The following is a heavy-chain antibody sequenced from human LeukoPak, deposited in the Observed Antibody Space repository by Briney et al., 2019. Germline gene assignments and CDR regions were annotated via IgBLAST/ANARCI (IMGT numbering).Heavy chain of an antibody. CDR1: GFSFSNHW. Sequence: GGSLRLSCAASGFSFSNHWMTWVRQAPGKGLVWVSRINTDGTNTNYADSVKGRLTISRDNAKNTLYLQMNSLRAEDTAVYYCARVGRYYDTTGSDDAFDIWGQGTMVTVSS. CDR3: ARVGRYYDTTGSDDAFDI. V-gene: IGHV3-74*01. CDR2: INTDGTNT. J-gene: IGHJ3*02. D-gene: IGHD3-22*01.